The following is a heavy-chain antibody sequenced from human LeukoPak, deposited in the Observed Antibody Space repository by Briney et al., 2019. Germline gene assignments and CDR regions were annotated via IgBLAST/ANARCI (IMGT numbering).Heavy chain of an antibody. J-gene: IGHJ4*02. CDR2: INHSGST. CDR1: GGSFSGYY. CDR3: ARIGGWTDY. V-gene: IGHV4-34*01. Sequence: SETLSLTCAVYGGSFSGYYWSWIRQPPGKGLEWIGEINHSGSTNYNPSLKSRVTISVDTSKNQFSLKPSSVTAADTAVYYCARIGGWTDYRGQGTLVTVSS. D-gene: IGHD3-16*01.